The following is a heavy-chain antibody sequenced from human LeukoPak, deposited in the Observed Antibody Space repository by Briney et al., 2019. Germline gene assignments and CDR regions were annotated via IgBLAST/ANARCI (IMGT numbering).Heavy chain of an antibody. J-gene: IGHJ3*02. Sequence: GGSLRLSCAASGFTFSSYWMHWVRPAPGKGLVWVSRINSDGSSTSYADSVKGRFTISRDNAKNTLYLQMNSLRAEDTAVYYCASRVQYSSGRYTKDMIIWGQGTMVTVSS. D-gene: IGHD6-19*01. V-gene: IGHV3-74*01. CDR2: INSDGSST. CDR1: GFTFSSYW. CDR3: ASRVQYSSGRYTKDMII.